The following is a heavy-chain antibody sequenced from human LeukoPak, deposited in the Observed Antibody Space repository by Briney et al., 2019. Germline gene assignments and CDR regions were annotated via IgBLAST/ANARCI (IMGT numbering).Heavy chain of an antibody. J-gene: IGHJ4*02. D-gene: IGHD3-16*01. Sequence: PGGSLTLSCVASGFGFSRNGMSLVRQTPGKGLQWISSLSSSGGGTYYADSVNGRFTISRDNSKNILYLHMNSLTVEDSAVYYCAKHYADTSTYSYFDLWGQGTLVTVSS. CDR2: LSSSGGGT. CDR3: AKHYADTSTYSYFDL. V-gene: IGHV3-23*01. CDR1: GFGFSRNG.